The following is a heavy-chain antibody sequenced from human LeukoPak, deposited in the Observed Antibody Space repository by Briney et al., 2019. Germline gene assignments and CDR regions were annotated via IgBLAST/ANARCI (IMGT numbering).Heavy chain of an antibody. CDR3: ARPSYCGGDCWYYFDY. D-gene: IGHD2-21*01. J-gene: IGHJ4*02. CDR1: GGTFSSHA. V-gene: IGHV1-69*13. Sequence: ASVKVSCKASGGTFSSHAISWVRQAPGQGLEWMGGIIPIFGTANYAQKFQGRVTITADESTSTAYMELSSLRSGDTAVYYCARPSYCGGDCWYYFDYWGQGTLVTVSS. CDR2: IIPIFGTA.